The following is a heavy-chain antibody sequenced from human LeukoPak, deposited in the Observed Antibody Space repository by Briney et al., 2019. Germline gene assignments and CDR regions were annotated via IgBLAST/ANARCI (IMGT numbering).Heavy chain of an antibody. Sequence: GGSLRLSCAASGFTFDDYVMHWVRQAPGKGLEWVSGISWNSGIIDYADSVKGRFTISRDNAKNSLYLQMDSLRTEDTALYYCVKDRGSYSYWFFDLWGRGAVVTVSS. V-gene: IGHV3-9*01. CDR1: GFTFDDYV. CDR2: ISWNSGII. D-gene: IGHD1-26*01. J-gene: IGHJ2*01. CDR3: VKDRGSYSYWFFDL.